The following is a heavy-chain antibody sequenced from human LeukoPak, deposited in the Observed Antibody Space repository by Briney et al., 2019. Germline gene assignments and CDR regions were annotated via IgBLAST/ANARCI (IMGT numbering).Heavy chain of an antibody. Sequence: SETLSLTCTVSGGSISSYYWSWIRQPPGKGLEWIGYIYYSGSTNHNPSLKSRVTISVGTSKNQFSLKLSSVTAADTAVYYCARERYDILTGYLSAPDWFDPWGQGTLVTVSS. CDR2: IYYSGST. D-gene: IGHD3-9*01. V-gene: IGHV4-59*01. CDR1: GGSISSYY. J-gene: IGHJ5*02. CDR3: ARERYDILTGYLSAPDWFDP.